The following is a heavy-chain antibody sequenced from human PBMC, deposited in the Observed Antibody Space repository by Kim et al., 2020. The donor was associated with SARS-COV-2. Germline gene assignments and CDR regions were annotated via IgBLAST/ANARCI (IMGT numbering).Heavy chain of an antibody. D-gene: IGHD6-6*01. CDR2: ISSSSSYI. V-gene: IGHV3-21*01. CDR3: AIDGGIAARPDAFDI. CDR1: GFTFSSYS. J-gene: IGHJ3*02. Sequence: GGSLRLSCAASGFTFSSYSMNWVRQAPGKGLEWVSSISSSSSYIYYADSVKGRFTISRDNAKNSLYLQMNSLRAEDTAVYYCAIDGGIAARPDAFDIWGQGTMVTVSS.